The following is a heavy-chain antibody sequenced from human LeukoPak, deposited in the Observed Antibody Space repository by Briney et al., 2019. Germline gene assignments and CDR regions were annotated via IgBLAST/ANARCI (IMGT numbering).Heavy chain of an antibody. Sequence: SETLSLTCAVYGGSFSGYYWSWIRQPPGNGLEWIGEINHSGSTNYNPSLKSRVSISLATSKSQCSLNLGSVTAADTAVYYCSIDYGSGNYDSNTYMDVWGKGTTVTVSS. CDR1: GGSFSGYY. CDR2: INHSGST. D-gene: IGHD3-10*01. CDR3: SIDYGSGNYDSNTYMDV. J-gene: IGHJ6*03. V-gene: IGHV4-34*01.